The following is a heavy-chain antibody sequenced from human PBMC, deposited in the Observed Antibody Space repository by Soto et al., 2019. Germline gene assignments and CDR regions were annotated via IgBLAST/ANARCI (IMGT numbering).Heavy chain of an antibody. Sequence: QVQLVESGGGVVQPGRSLRLSCAASRFTFSRYAMHWVRQAPGKGLEWVAVISYDGRQKHYVDSVKGRFTISRDESDNTLYLQMSSLRPEDTAVYYCAKDAYFDTYSFDRWGQGTLVTVSS. CDR3: AKDAYFDTYSFDR. CDR1: RFTFSRYA. CDR2: ISYDGRQK. D-gene: IGHD3-22*01. V-gene: IGHV3-30*04. J-gene: IGHJ4*02.